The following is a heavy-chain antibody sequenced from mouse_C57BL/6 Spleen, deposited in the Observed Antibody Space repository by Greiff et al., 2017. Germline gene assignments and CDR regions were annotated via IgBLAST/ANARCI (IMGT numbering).Heavy chain of an antibody. J-gene: IGHJ2*01. V-gene: IGHV1-69*01. CDR1: GYTFTSYW. CDR3: ARRGYYGSSPYYFDY. CDR2: IDPSDSYT. D-gene: IGHD1-1*01. Sequence: VQLQQPGAELVMPGASVKLSCKASGYTFTSYWMHWVKQRPGQGLEWIGEIDPSDSYTNYNQKFKGKSTLTVDKSSSTAYMQLSSLTSEDSAVYYCARRGYYGSSPYYFDYWGQGTTLTVSS.